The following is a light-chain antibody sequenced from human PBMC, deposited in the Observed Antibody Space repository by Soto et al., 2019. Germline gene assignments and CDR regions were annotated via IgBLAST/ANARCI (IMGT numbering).Light chain of an antibody. V-gene: IGKV3-11*01. CDR3: QQRSSWPRT. Sequence: EIVLTQSPATLSLSPGERATLSCRASQSISSDLAWYQQKPGQAPRRFIYDASNRVTGIPARFRGSGSGTDFTLTISTLEPEDFAVYYCQQRSSWPRTFGQGTKVEIK. J-gene: IGKJ1*01. CDR1: QSISSD. CDR2: DAS.